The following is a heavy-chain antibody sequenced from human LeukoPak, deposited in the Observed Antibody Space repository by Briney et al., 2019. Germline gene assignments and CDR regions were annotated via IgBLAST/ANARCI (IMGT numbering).Heavy chain of an antibody. CDR1: GFTFSGSA. CDR3: TRLVIAAAGTTTIDY. Sequence: GGSLRLSCAASGFTFSGSAMHWVRQASGKGLEWVGRIRSKANSYATAYAASVKGRFTISRDDSKNTAYLQMNSLKTEDTAVYYCTRLVIAAAGTTTIDYWGQGTPVTVSS. CDR2: IRSKANSYAT. V-gene: IGHV3-73*01. D-gene: IGHD6-13*01. J-gene: IGHJ4*02.